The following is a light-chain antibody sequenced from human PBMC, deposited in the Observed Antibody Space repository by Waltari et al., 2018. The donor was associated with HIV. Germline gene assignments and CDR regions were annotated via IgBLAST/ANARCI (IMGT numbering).Light chain of an antibody. CDR2: DVS. CDR1: SSDVGGYNY. J-gene: IGLJ1*01. CDR3: TSDTSISTRV. Sequence: QSALTQPASVSGSPGQSITISCTGTSSDVGGYNYVSWYQQHPGKAPTLMIYDVSKPPSGASNRFAGTYSGTTASRTISVLQADDEAYYYCTSDTSISTRVFGTGTKVTVL. V-gene: IGLV2-14*01.